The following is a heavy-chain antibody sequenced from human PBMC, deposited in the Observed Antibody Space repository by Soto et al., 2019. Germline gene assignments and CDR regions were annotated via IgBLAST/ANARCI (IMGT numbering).Heavy chain of an antibody. CDR1: GGSISSGGYY. CDR2: IYYSGST. Sequence: PSETLSLTCTVSGGSISSGGYYWSWIRQHPGKGLEWIGYIYYSGSTYYNPSLKSRVTISVDTSKNQFSLKLSSVTAADTAVYYCARAPNHYYYYMDVWGKGTTVTVSS. J-gene: IGHJ6*03. CDR3: ARAPNHYYYYMDV. V-gene: IGHV4-31*03.